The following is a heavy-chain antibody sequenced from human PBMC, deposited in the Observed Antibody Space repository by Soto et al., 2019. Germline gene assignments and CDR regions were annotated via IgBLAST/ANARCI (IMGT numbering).Heavy chain of an antibody. CDR3: AHSGDRWNDVNWFDP. V-gene: IGHV2-5*02. CDR2: IYWDDDK. D-gene: IGHD1-1*01. CDR1: GFSLSTSGVG. J-gene: IGHJ5*02. Sequence: QITLKESGPTLVKPTQTLTLTCTFSGFSLSTSGVGEDWIRQPPGKALEWLALIYWDDDKRYSPSLKSRLTITKDTSKNQVVLTMTNMDPVDTATYYCAHSGDRWNDVNWFDPWGQGTLVTVSS.